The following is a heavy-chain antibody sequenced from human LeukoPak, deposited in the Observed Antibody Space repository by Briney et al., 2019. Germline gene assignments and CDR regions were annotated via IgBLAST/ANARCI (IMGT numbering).Heavy chain of an antibody. CDR1: GFTFSSYA. J-gene: IGHJ3*02. Sequence: GGSLRLSCAASGFTFSSYAMSWVRQAPGEGLEWVSTISGRGDSTYYADSVKGRFTISRDNAKNSLYLQMNSLRAEDMALYYCAKDTNPHWSGQRKNAFDIWGQGTMVTVSS. D-gene: IGHD3-3*01. CDR2: ISGRGDST. V-gene: IGHV3-23*01. CDR3: AKDTNPHWSGQRKNAFDI.